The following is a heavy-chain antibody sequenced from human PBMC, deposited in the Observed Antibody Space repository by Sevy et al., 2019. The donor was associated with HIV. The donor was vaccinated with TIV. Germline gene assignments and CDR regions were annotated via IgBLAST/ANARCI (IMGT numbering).Heavy chain of an antibody. CDR3: EAIATAGRDY. D-gene: IGHD6-13*01. J-gene: IGHJ4*02. V-gene: IGHV3-23*01. Sequence: GGSLRLSCAASGFIFSSYVMSWVHQAPGKGLEWVSTISGSGGSTYYADSVKGRFTISRDNSKNTLDLQMNSLRAEDTAVYYCEAIATAGRDYWGQGTLVTVSS. CDR2: ISGSGGST. CDR1: GFIFSSYV.